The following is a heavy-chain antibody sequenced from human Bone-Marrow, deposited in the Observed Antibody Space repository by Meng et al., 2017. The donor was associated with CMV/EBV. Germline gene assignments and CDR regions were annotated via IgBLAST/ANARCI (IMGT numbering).Heavy chain of an antibody. V-gene: IGHV4-4*07. J-gene: IGHJ4*02. CDR2: IYTSGST. D-gene: IGHD3-10*01. CDR3: ARAMVRGVQRYFDY. CDR1: GGSISSYY. Sequence: VQLQEAGPGLVKPSETLSLSCNVSGGSISSYYWSWIRQPAGKGLEWIGRIYTSGSTNYNPSLKSRVTMSVDTSKNQFSLKLSSVTAADTAVYYYARAMVRGVQRYFDYWGQGTLVTVSS.